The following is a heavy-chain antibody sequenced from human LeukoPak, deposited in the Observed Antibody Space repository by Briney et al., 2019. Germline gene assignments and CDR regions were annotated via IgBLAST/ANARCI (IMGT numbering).Heavy chain of an antibody. J-gene: IGHJ4*02. V-gene: IGHV3-23*01. CDR3: ARGYCSSTSCNFSY. CDR2: ISGSGGST. CDR1: GFPFSIYA. D-gene: IGHD2-2*01. Sequence: GGSLRLSFAASGFPFSIYAMNWVRQAPGKGLEWVSSISGSGGSTYYADSVKGRFTISRHNSRNTVFLQLNSLRAEDTALYYCARGYCSSTSCNFSYWGQGTLVTVSS.